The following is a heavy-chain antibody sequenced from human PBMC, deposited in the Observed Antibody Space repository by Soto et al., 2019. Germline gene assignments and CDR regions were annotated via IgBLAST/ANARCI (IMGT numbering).Heavy chain of an antibody. V-gene: IGHV3-7*01. CDR3: AIPRDF. CDR2: INQDGREK. CDR1: GLTFSSYW. J-gene: IGHJ4*02. Sequence: LRLSCAASGLTFSSYWMNWVRQAPGKGLEWVASINQDGREKIYVDSVKGRFTISRDNAKNSLYLQMNSLRAEDTAVYYCAIPRDFWGQGTLVTVSS.